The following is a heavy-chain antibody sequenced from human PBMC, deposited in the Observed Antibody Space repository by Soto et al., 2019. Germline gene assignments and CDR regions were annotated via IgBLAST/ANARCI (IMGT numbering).Heavy chain of an antibody. CDR3: ANSEYSRYKNIDV. Sequence: GGSPRLSCAASGFTFRGYGMHWVRQAPGRGLEWVALISYDGSIKYYADSVRGRFTISRDNSKNTLYLQMNSLRAEDTAVYYCANSEYSRYKNIDVWGQGTTVTVSS. J-gene: IGHJ6*02. D-gene: IGHD5-18*01. CDR2: ISYDGSIK. V-gene: IGHV3-30*18. CDR1: GFTFRGYG.